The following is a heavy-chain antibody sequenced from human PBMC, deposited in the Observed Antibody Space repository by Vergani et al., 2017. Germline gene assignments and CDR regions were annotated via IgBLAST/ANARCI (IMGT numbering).Heavy chain of an antibody. D-gene: IGHD2-2*02. CDR3: ARVGYCSSTSCYTIPYYYYYYMDV. Sequence: QVQLQQWGAGLLKPSETLSLTCAVYGGSFSGYYWSWIRQPPGKGLEWIGEINHSGSTNYNPSLKGRVTISVDTSKNQFSLKLSSVTAADTAVYYCARVGYCSSTSCYTIPYYYYYYMDVWGKGATVTVS. CDR1: GGSFSGYY. V-gene: IGHV4-34*01. CDR2: INHSGST. J-gene: IGHJ6*03.